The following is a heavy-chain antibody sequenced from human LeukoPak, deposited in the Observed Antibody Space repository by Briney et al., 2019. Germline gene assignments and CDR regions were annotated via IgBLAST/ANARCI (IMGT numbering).Heavy chain of an antibody. D-gene: IGHD3-22*01. CDR1: GGTFSSYA. CDR2: IIPILGIA. CDR3: AGLYDSSGYYNY. J-gene: IGHJ4*02. Sequence: ASVKVSCKASGGTFSSYAISWVRQAPGQGLEWMGRIIPILGIANYAQKFQGRVTITADKSTSTAYMELSSLRSEDTAVYYCAGLYDSSGYYNYWGQGTLVTVSS. V-gene: IGHV1-69*04.